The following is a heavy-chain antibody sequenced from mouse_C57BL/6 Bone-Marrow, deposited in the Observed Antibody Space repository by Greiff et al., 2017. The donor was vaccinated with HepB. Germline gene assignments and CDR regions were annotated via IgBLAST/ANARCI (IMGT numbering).Heavy chain of an antibody. CDR1: GYAFTNYL. J-gene: IGHJ1*03. V-gene: IGHV1-54*01. D-gene: IGHD1-1*01. CDR2: INPGSGGT. CDR3: ARDTLYYDGGGYWYFDV. Sequence: VQLQQSGAELVRPGTSVKVSCKASGYAFTNYLIEWVKQRPGQGLEWIGVINPGSGGTNYNEKFKGKATLTADKSSSTAYMQLSSLTSEDSAVYFCARDTLYYDGGGYWYFDVWGTGTTVTVSS.